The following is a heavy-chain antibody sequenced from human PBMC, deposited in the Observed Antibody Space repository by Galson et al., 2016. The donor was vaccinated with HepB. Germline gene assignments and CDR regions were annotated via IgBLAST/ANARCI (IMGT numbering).Heavy chain of an antibody. CDR1: GGSISSDKW. Sequence: TCAVSGGSISSDKWWTWVRQAPGKGLEWIGEIYSGSTNYNPSLKSRVTISIDKSHNHFSLNLNSVTAADTAVYYCASVRLGCSSTSCYIDDWGQGTLVTVSS. CDR2: IYSGST. J-gene: IGHJ4*02. CDR3: ASVRLGCSSTSCYIDD. V-gene: IGHV4-4*02. D-gene: IGHD2-2*01.